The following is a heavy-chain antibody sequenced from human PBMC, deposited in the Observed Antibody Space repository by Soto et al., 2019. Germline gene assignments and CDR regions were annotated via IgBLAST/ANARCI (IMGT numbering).Heavy chain of an antibody. J-gene: IGHJ4*02. V-gene: IGHV3-30-3*01. D-gene: IGHD6-13*01. CDR3: ARAHSSSWWSYFDY. CDR2: ISYDGSNK. Sequence: QVQLVESGGGVVQPGRSLRLSCAASGFTFSSYAMHWVRQAPGKGLEWVAVISYDGSNKYYADSVKGRFTISRDNSKNTLYLQRNSLRAEDTAVYYWARAHSSSWWSYFDYWGQGTLVTVSS. CDR1: GFTFSSYA.